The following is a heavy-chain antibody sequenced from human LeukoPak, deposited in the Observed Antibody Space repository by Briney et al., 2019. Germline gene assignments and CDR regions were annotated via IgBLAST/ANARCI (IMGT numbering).Heavy chain of an antibody. CDR2: ITGSGSHT. CDR1: GFTFQSFD. J-gene: IGHJ5*01. D-gene: IGHD1-14*01. Sequence: GGSLRLSCEASGFTFQSFDMPWIRQAPGKGLEWVSLITGSGSHTFYAASVRGRFTVSRDNSKNTMFLQMNALRDEDTATYYCARRKFFPMGKKKEPNWFDSWGQGTLVTVSS. V-gene: IGHV3-23*01. CDR3: ARRKFFPMGKKKEPNWFDS.